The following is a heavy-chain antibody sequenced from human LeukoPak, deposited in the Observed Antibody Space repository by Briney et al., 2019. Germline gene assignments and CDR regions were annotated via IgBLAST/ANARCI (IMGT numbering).Heavy chain of an antibody. CDR2: IYYSGST. CDR3: AKAADSGFSPAPGY. J-gene: IGHJ4*02. CDR1: GGSISSYY. V-gene: IGHV4-59*08. Sequence: SETLSLTCTVSGGSISSYYWSWIRQPPGKGLEWIGYIYYSGSTNYNPSLKSRVTISVDTSKNQISLKLSSVTAADTAVYYCAKAADSGFSPAPGYWGQGTLVTVSS. D-gene: IGHD5-12*01.